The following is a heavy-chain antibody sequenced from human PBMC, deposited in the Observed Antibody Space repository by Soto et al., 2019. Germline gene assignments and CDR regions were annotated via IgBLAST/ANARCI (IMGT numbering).Heavy chain of an antibody. J-gene: IGHJ6*02. V-gene: IGHV1-69*01. CDR3: ARGGNSDYYYGMTV. D-gene: IGHD2-21*02. Sequence: QGQLVQAGGDVKKPGSSVKVSCKASGGTFSSYPISWVRQAPGQGLEWMGGIIPLFGTADYAQKFQGRVTFTADESTSTAYIELSSLRSEDTAVYYCARGGNSDYYYGMTVWGQGTTVTVSS. CDR2: IIPLFGTA. CDR1: GGTFSSYP.